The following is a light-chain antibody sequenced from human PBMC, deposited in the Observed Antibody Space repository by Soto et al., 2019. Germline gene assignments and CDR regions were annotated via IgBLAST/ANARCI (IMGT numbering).Light chain of an antibody. CDR3: SSYASSNNVV. CDR1: SSDVGGYNY. Sequence: QSVLTQPPSASGSPGQSVTIPCTGTSSDVGGYNYVSWYQQHPGKAPKVMIYEVSKRPSGVPNRFSGSKSGNTASLTVSGLQAEDEADYYCSSYASSNNVVFGGGTKVTVL. J-gene: IGLJ2*01. CDR2: EVS. V-gene: IGLV2-8*01.